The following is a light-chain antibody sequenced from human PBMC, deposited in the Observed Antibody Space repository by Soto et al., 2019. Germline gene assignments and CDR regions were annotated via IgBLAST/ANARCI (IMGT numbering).Light chain of an antibody. CDR3: PSYDATNQV. V-gene: IGLV6-57*01. CDR1: SGSIASNY. CDR2: EDN. J-gene: IGLJ3*02. Sequence: NFMLTQPHSVSESPGKTVIISCTRSSGSIASNYVQWYQQRPGSSPTTVIYEDNQRPSGVPDRFSGSIDSPSNSASLTISGVETEDEADYFCPSYDATNQVFGGGTKLTVL.